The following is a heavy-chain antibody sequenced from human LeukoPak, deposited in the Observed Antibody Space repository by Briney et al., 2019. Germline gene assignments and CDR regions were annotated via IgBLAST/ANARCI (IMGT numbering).Heavy chain of an antibody. D-gene: IGHD5-24*01. V-gene: IGHV3-7*01. CDR3: AKDTQRWLQLLEYYFDY. Sequence: GSLRLSCAASGFTFSSSWMSWVRQAPGKGLEWVANIIQDGSAQYYVDSVKGRFTISRDNADNSLYLQMNSLRAEDTAVYYCAKDTQRWLQLLEYYFDYWGQGTLVTVSS. CDR1: GFTFSSSW. J-gene: IGHJ4*02. CDR2: IIQDGSAQ.